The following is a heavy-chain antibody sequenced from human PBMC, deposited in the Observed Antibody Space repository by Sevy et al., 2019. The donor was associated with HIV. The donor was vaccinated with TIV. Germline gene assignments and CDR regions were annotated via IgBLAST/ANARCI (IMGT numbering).Heavy chain of an antibody. CDR1: GFTFSSYG. J-gene: IGHJ4*02. CDR2: IRYDGSNK. CDR3: AKDGGYCSGGSCYARKGPYYYFDY. D-gene: IGHD2-15*01. V-gene: IGHV3-30*02. Sequence: GGSLRLSCAASGFTFSSYGMHWVRQAPGKGLEWVAFIRYDGSNKYYADSVKGRFTMSSDNSKNTLYLQMNSLRAEDTVVYYCAKDGGYCSGGSCYARKGPYYYFDYWGQGTLVTVSS.